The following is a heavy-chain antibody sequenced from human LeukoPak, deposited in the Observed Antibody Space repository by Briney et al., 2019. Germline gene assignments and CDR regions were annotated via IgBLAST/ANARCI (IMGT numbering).Heavy chain of an antibody. CDR1: GGSISSYY. CDR3: ARDRYGFAFDI. Sequence: SETLSLTCTVSGGSISSYYWSWDRQPPGKGLECIGYIYYSGSTNYNPSLKSRVTISVDTSKNQFSLRLNSVTAADTAVYYCARDRYGFAFDIWGQGTMVTVSS. J-gene: IGHJ3*02. V-gene: IGHV4-59*01. D-gene: IGHD3-16*02. CDR2: IYYSGST.